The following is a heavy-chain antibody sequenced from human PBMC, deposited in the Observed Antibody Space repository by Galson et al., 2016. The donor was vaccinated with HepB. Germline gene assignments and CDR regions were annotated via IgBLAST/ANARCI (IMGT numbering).Heavy chain of an antibody. CDR2: ISYDGRDK. CDR3: ARDPYGDNDAFDI. D-gene: IGHD4-17*01. J-gene: IGHJ3*02. V-gene: IGHV3-30-3*01. CDR1: GFTFSSYA. Sequence: SLRLSCAASGFTFSSYAMHWVRQAPGKGLEWVAVISYDGRDKYYADSVKGRFTISRDNSRNMVYLEMNSLRPEDTAVYYCARDPYGDNDAFDIWGQGTMVSVSS.